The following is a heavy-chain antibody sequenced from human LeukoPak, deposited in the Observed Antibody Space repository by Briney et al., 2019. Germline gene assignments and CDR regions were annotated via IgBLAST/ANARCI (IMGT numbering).Heavy chain of an antibody. CDR3: ARDTSSTSYDY. CDR1: GFTFSDYS. CDR2: ISSSSSYI. Sequence: TGGSLRLSCAASGFTFSDYSMNWVRQAPGKGLEWVSSISSSSSYIYYADSMKGRFTISRDNAKNSLYLQMNSLRAEDTALYYCARDTSSTSYDYWGQGTLVTVSS. J-gene: IGHJ4*02. D-gene: IGHD2-2*01. V-gene: IGHV3-21*01.